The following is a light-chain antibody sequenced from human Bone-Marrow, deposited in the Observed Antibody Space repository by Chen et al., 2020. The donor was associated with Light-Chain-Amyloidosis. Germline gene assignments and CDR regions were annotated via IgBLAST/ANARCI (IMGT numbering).Light chain of an antibody. V-gene: IGKV1-5*03. Sequence: DIQMTQSPSTLSASVGDRVTITCRASQSISSWLAWYQQKPGKAPKLLIYKASSLESGVPSRFSGSGSGTEFTLTISSLQPDDFATYYGQQYNKIPRTFGQGTKVEIK. CDR2: KAS. CDR3: QQYNKIPRT. CDR1: QSISSW. J-gene: IGKJ1*01.